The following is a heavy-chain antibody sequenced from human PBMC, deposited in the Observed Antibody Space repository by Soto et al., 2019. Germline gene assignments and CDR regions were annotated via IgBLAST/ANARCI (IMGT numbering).Heavy chain of an antibody. CDR1: SGSFSSHY. CDR2: IFHSGST. CDR3: AGYKWRYDDAFDF. V-gene: IGHV4-59*08. D-gene: IGHD1-20*01. J-gene: IGHJ3*01. Sequence: QVELQESGPGLVKPAETLSLTCTVSSGSFSSHYWSWIRLPPGKGLEWIGYIFHSGSTNYNASLKSRVTISVDTSKSQFSLNLISVTAADTAVYYCAGYKWRYDDAFDFWGQGTMVTVSS.